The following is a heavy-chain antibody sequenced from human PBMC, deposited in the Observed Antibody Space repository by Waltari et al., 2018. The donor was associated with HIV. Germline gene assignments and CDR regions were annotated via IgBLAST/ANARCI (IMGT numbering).Heavy chain of an antibody. CDR2: ISGSGGST. Sequence: VQVLESGGALVQPGGSLRLSCAASGFTFSNYGMSWVRQAQGKGLEWVSTISGSGGSTYYADSVKGRFTVSRDNSKNTLYLQMNSLRAEDTAVYFCVKEHQYSHSWYSYYGMDVWGQGTTVTVSS. V-gene: IGHV3-23*01. J-gene: IGHJ6*02. CDR1: GFTFSNYG. D-gene: IGHD6-13*01. CDR3: VKEHQYSHSWYSYYGMDV.